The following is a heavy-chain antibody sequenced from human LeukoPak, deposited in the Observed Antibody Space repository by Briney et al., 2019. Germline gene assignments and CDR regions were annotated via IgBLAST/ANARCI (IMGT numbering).Heavy chain of an antibody. D-gene: IGHD3-9*01. J-gene: IGHJ4*02. Sequence: ASETLSLTCAVYGGPFSGYYWSWIRQPPGKGLEWIGEINHSGSTNYNPSLKSRVTISVDTSKNQFSLKLSSVTAADTAVYYCARNSDYDILTGPPDYWGQGTLVTVSS. CDR1: GGPFSGYY. CDR3: ARNSDYDILTGPPDY. CDR2: INHSGST. V-gene: IGHV4-34*01.